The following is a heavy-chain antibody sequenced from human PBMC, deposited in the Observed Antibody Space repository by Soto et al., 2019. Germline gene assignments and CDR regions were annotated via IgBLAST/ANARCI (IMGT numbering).Heavy chain of an antibody. CDR2: IYYSGST. Sequence: QVQLQESGPGLVKPSQTLSLTCTVSGGSISSGDYYWSWIRQPPGKGLEWIGYIYYSGSTYYNPSLQSRVPXXVXTSKNQFSLNLSSVTAADTAVYYCARERPDGCKLDPWGQGTLVTVSS. CDR1: GGSISSGDYY. J-gene: IGHJ5*02. V-gene: IGHV4-30-4*01. D-gene: IGHD6-19*01. CDR3: ARERPDGCKLDP.